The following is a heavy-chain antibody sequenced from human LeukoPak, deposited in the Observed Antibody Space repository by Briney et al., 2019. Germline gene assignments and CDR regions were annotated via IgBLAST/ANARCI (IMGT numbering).Heavy chain of an antibody. J-gene: IGHJ6*03. V-gene: IGHV3-7*01. CDR2: IKQDGSEK. Sequence: GGSLRLSCAASGFTFSSYWMSWVRQAPGKGLEWVANIKQDGSEKYYVDSVKGRFTISRDNAKNSLYLQMNSLRAEDTAVYYCAREKDFWSGYWALRDSGYYMDVWGKGTTVTVSS. CDR1: GFTFSSYW. CDR3: AREKDFWSGYWALRDSGYYMDV. D-gene: IGHD3-3*01.